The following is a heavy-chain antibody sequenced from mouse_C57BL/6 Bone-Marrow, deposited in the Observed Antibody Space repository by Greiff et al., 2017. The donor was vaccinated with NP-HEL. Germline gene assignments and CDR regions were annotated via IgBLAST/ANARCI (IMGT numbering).Heavy chain of an antibody. V-gene: IGHV1-55*01. CDR2: ICPGSGSI. D-gene: IGHD2-5*01. CDR1: GYTFTSYW. Sequence: QVQLLEPGAELVKPGASVKMSCTASGYTFTSYWITWVQQRPGQGLEWVGDICPGSGSINYNEKFKGKATLTVDTSSSTAYMQLSSLTSEDSAVYYCAGSNYRLAYWGQGTLVTVSA. CDR3: AGSNYRLAY. J-gene: IGHJ3*01.